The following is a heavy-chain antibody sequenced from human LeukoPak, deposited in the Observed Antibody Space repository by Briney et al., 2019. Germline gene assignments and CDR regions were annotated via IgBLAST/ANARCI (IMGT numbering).Heavy chain of an antibody. CDR3: ARDLGSSGWYYVSRAFDY. CDR2: INSDGSST. D-gene: IGHD6-19*01. Sequence: GGTLRLSCVASGFTFSTYGMSWVRQAPGKGLVWVSRINSDGSSTSYADSVKGRFTISRDNAKNTLYLQMNSLRAEDTAVYYCARDLGSSGWYYVSRAFDYWGQGTLVTVSS. CDR1: GFTFSTYG. V-gene: IGHV3-74*01. J-gene: IGHJ4*02.